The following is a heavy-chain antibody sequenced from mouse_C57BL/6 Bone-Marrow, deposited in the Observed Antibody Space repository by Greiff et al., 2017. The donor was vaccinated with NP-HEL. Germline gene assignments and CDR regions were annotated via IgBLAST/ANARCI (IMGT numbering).Heavy chain of an antibody. CDR1: GYTFTGYW. CDR2: IDPSDSYT. Sequence: QVQLQQPGAELVRPGTSVKLSCKASGYTFTGYWMHWVKQRPGQGLEWIGVIDPSDSYTNYNQKFKGKATLTVDTSSSTAYMQLSSLTSEDSAVYYCARGDYYGSSYAWFAYWGQGTLVTVSA. D-gene: IGHD1-1*01. J-gene: IGHJ3*01. V-gene: IGHV1-59*01. CDR3: ARGDYYGSSYAWFAY.